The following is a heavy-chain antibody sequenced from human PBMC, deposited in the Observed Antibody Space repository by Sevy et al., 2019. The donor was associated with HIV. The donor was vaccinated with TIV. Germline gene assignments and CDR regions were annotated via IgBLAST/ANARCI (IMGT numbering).Heavy chain of an antibody. CDR3: ARGRGGDNWNDVDY. V-gene: IGHV4-34*01. J-gene: IGHJ4*02. CDR2: INHSGST. Sequence: SETLSLTCAVYGGSFSGYYWSWIRQPPGKGLEWIGEINHSGSTNYNPSLNSRVTISVDTSKNQFSLKLSSVTAADTAVYYCARGRGGDNWNDVDYWGQGTLVTVSS. D-gene: IGHD1-1*01. CDR1: GGSFSGYY.